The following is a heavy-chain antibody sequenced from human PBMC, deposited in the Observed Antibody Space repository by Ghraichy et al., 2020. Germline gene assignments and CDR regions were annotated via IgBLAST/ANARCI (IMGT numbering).Heavy chain of an antibody. D-gene: IGHD2-8*02. Sequence: SETLSLTCTVSGGSLSSSYWSWIRHPPGKGLEWIGYIYYSGSTNYNPSLKSRVTISVDTSKNQFSLKLSSVTAADTAVYYCARVRSYCTGGVCYWPYYYYYYYMDVWGKGTTVTVSS. CDR1: GGSLSSSY. J-gene: IGHJ6*03. CDR3: ARVRSYCTGGVCYWPYYYYYYYMDV. V-gene: IGHV4-59*01. CDR2: IYYSGST.